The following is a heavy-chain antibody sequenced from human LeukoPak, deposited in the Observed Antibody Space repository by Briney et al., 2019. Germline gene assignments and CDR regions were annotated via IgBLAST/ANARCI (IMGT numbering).Heavy chain of an antibody. Sequence: ASVKVSCKASGYSFTSNYIHWVRQAPGQGLEWMGMIYPRDGSTSYAQKFQGRVTVTRDTSTSTVHMELSGLRSEDTAVYYCARDDRYSSSSSRGYYYYGMDVWGQGTTVTVSS. V-gene: IGHV1-46*01. CDR3: ARDDRYSSSSSRGYYYYGMDV. CDR2: IYPRDGST. J-gene: IGHJ6*02. CDR1: GYSFTSNY. D-gene: IGHD6-6*01.